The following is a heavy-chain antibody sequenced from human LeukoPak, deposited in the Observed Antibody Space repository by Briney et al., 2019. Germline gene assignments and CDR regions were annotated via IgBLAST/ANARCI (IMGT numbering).Heavy chain of an antibody. CDR1: GFTFSTYE. J-gene: IGHJ4*02. D-gene: IGHD6-19*01. CDR3: ARDRYSSGWGSFDY. V-gene: IGHV3-48*03. CDR2: ISSSGSAM. Sequence: GGSLRLSCAASGFTFSTYEMNWVRQAPGKGLEWVSYISSSGSAMYYADSVKGRFTISRDNAKNSPFLQMNSLRVEDTAVYYCARDRYSSGWGSFDYWGRGTLVTVSS.